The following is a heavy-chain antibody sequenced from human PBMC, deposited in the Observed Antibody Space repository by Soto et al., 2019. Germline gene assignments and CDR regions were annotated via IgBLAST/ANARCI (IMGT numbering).Heavy chain of an antibody. Sequence: SQTLSLTCAISGDSVSSNSVAWNWIRQSPSRGLEWLGRTYYRSKWSNDYAVSVESRITINPDTSKNQFSLQLDSVTPEDTAVYYCARDSPGYGDYVLFDYWGPGTRVTVSS. CDR3: ARDSPGYGDYVLFDY. CDR2: TYYRSKWSN. D-gene: IGHD4-17*01. CDR1: GDSVSSNSVA. V-gene: IGHV6-1*01. J-gene: IGHJ4*02.